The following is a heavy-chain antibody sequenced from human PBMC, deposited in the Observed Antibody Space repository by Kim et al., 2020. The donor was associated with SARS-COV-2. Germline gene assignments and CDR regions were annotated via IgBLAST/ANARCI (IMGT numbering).Heavy chain of an antibody. Sequence: SETLSLTCTVSGGSISSYYWSWIRQPPGKGLEWIGYIYYSGSTNYNPSLKSRVTISVDTSKNQFSLKLSSVTAADTAVYYCARHVPPPHDFWSATKITYFDYWGQGTLVTVSS. V-gene: IGHV4-59*08. CDR2: IYYSGST. CDR3: ARHVPPPHDFWSATKITYFDY. J-gene: IGHJ4*02. D-gene: IGHD3-3*01. CDR1: GGSISSYY.